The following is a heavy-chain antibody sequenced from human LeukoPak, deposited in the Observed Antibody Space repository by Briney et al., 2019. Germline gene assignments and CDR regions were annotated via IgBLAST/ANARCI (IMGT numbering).Heavy chain of an antibody. V-gene: IGHV1-69*04. J-gene: IGHJ2*01. Sequence: ASVKVSCKASGGTFSSYAFSWVRQAPGQGLEWMGRIIPILGIANYAQKFQGRVTITADKSTSTAYMELSSLRSEDTAVYYCARDGHYSDSSGYYRPRDWYFDLWGRGILATVSS. CDR1: GGTFSSYA. CDR3: ARDGHYSDSSGYYRPRDWYFDL. D-gene: IGHD3-22*01. CDR2: IIPILGIA.